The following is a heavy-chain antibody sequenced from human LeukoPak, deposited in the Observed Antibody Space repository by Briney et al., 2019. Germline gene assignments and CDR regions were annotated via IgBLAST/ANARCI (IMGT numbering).Heavy chain of an antibody. CDR1: GGSIRSSGYY. Sequence: SETPSLTCTLSGGSIRSSGYYWGWLRQPPGKGLEWIGSIYYSGSTSYTPSLKSRVTMTVDTSQNQFSLKLSSVTAADTAVYYCARNASTMIVPGGWFDPWGQGTLVTVSS. D-gene: IGHD3-22*01. CDR3: ARNASTMIVPGGWFDP. J-gene: IGHJ5*02. V-gene: IGHV4-39*01. CDR2: IYYSGST.